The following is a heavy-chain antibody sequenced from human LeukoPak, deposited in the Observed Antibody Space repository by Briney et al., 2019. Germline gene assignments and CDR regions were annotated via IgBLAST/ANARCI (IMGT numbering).Heavy chain of an antibody. V-gene: IGHV1-69*04. J-gene: IGHJ4*02. D-gene: IGHD3-22*01. CDR2: IIPILGIA. CDR1: GGTFSSYA. Sequence: GASVKVSCKASGGTFSSYAISWVRQAPGQGLEWMGRIIPILGIANYAQKFQGRVTITADKSTSTAYMELSRLRSEDTAVYYCASKNPYDSSGYYPGDYWGQGTLVTVSS. CDR3: ASKNPYDSSGYYPGDY.